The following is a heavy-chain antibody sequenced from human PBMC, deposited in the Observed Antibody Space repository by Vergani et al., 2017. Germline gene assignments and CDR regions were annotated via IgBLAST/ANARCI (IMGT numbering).Heavy chain of an antibody. J-gene: IGHJ4*02. CDR2: MNPNSGNT. CDR3: EREDCSSTSCHYYFDY. V-gene: IGHV1-8*03. CDR1: GYTFTSYD. D-gene: IGHD2-2*01. Sequence: QVQLVQSGAEVKKPGASVKVSCKASGYTFTSYDINWVRQATGQGLEWMGWMNPNSGNTGYAQKFQGRVTITRNTSISTAYMELSSLRSEDTAVYYCEREDCSSTSCHYYFDYWGQGTLVTVSS.